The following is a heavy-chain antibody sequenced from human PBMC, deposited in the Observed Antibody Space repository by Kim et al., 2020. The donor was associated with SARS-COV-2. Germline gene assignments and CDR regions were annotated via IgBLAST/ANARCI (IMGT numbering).Heavy chain of an antibody. J-gene: IGHJ6*02. CDR1: GFPCASYA. Sequence: GGSLRLSCAASGFPCASYAMEWVRQGPGDGWAWVAGITGPSGSIGYADSVKGRFAISRDNAKNSLYLQMNSLRTEDTALYYCAGWSYYGMDVWGQGTTVTVSS. CDR2: ITGPSGSI. CDR3: AGWSYYGMDV. D-gene: IGHD6-19*01. V-gene: IGHV3-9*01.